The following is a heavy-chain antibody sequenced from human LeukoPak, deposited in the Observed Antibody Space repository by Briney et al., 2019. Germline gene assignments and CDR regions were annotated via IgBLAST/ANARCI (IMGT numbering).Heavy chain of an antibody. Sequence: SETLSLTGTVSGGSISSYYWSWIRKPPGKGREWIGYIYYSGSTNYNPSLKSRVTISVDTSKNQFSLKLSSVTAADTAVYYCARPLTYYYDTGAFDIWGQGTMVTVSS. J-gene: IGHJ3*02. CDR1: GGSISSYY. CDR2: IYYSGST. D-gene: IGHD3-22*01. V-gene: IGHV4-59*08. CDR3: ARPLTYYYDTGAFDI.